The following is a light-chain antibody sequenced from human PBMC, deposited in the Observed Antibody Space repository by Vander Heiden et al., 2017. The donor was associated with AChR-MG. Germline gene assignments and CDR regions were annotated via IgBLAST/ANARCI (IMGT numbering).Light chain of an antibody. J-gene: IGKJ1*01. CDR1: QGISSY. V-gene: IGKV1-8*01. CDR2: AAS. CDR3: QQDYSYPRT. Sequence: AIRITQSPSSFSASTGDRVTITCRASQGISSYLAWYQQKPGKAPKLLIYAASTLQSGVPSRFSGSGSGTDFTLTISCLQSEDFATYYCQQDYSYPRTFGQGTKVEI.